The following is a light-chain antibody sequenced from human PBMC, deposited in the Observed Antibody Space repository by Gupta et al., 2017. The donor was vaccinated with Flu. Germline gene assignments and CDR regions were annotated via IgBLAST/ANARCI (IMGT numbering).Light chain of an antibody. CDR3: CSYAGSDNLV. CDR1: SSDVGGYNY. CDR2: DVS. Sequence: SDTISGTGHSSDVGGYNYVSWYKQHAGKAPKLMIYDVSKRPAGVPDCFSGSKSGNTASLTISGREAEDEADYYCCSYAGSDNLVFGGGTKLTVL. V-gene: IGLV2-11*01. J-gene: IGLJ3*02.